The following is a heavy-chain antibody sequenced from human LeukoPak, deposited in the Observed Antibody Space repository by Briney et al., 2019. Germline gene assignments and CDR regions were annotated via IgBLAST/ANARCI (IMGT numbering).Heavy chain of an antibody. Sequence: GGSLRLSCAASGSTFSSYAMSWVRQAPGKGLEWVSAISGSGGSTYYADSVKGRFTISRDNSKNTLYLQMNSLRAEDTAVYYCAKESGDYYDSSGYPEYFQHWGQGTLVTVSS. CDR2: ISGSGGST. CDR1: GSTFSSYA. D-gene: IGHD3-22*01. CDR3: AKESGDYYDSSGYPEYFQH. J-gene: IGHJ1*01. V-gene: IGHV3-23*01.